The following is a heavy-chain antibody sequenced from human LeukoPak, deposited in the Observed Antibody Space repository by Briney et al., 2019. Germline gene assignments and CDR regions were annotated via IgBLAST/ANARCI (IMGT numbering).Heavy chain of an antibody. J-gene: IGHJ5*02. D-gene: IGHD3-22*01. Sequence: GGSLRLSCAASGFTFSDYYMSWIRQAPGKGLEWVSYISRSGSTIYYADSVKGRFTISRDNAKNSLYLQMNSLRAEDTAVYYCARARNYYDGSGYYPWGQGTLVTVSS. V-gene: IGHV3-11*04. CDR2: ISRSGSTI. CDR3: ARARNYYDGSGYYP. CDR1: GFTFSDYY.